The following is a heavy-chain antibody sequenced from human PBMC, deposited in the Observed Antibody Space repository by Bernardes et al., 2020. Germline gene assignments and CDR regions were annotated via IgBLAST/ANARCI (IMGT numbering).Heavy chain of an antibody. V-gene: IGHV3-21*01. CDR2: ISSSSSYI. CDR3: VGITGTYYYGMDV. D-gene: IGHD1-7*01. CDR1: GFTFSSYS. Sequence: GGSLRLSCAASGFTFSSYSMNWVRQAPGKGLEWVSSISSSSSYIYYADSVKGRFTISRDNAKNSLYLQMNSLRAEDTAVYYCVGITGTYYYGMDVWGQGTTVTVSS. J-gene: IGHJ6*02.